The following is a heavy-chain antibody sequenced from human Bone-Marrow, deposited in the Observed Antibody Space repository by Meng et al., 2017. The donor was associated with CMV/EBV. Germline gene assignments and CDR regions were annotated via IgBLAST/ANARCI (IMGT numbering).Heavy chain of an antibody. J-gene: IGHJ4*02. D-gene: IGHD2-15*01. CDR3: AKDNLPVLYAIDY. CDR2: ISYDGSNT. V-gene: IGHV3-30*18. Sequence: ASSGLTFSSYGMHWVRQAPGKGLEWVAVISYDGSNTYYADSVKGRFTISRDNSKNTLYLQMNSLRAEDTAVYYCAKDNLPVLYAIDYWGQGTLVTVSS. CDR1: GLTFSSYG.